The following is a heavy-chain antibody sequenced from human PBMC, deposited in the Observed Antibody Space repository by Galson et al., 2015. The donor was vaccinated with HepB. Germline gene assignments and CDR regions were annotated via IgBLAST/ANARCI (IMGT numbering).Heavy chain of an antibody. V-gene: IGHV3-64D*06. CDR3: VRGDIVVVPAAMLSDFDY. D-gene: IGHD2-2*01. Sequence: SLRLSCAASGFTFSSYAMHWVRQAPGKGLEYVSAISSNGGSTYYADSVKGRFTISRDNSKNTLYLQMSSLRAEDTAVYYCVRGDIVVVPAAMLSDFDYWGQGTLVTVSS. J-gene: IGHJ4*02. CDR2: ISSNGGST. CDR1: GFTFSSYA.